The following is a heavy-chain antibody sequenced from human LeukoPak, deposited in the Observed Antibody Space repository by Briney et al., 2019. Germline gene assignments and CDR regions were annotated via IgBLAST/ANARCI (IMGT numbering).Heavy chain of an antibody. J-gene: IGHJ5*02. CDR3: AAEWGGLFLGTDRPFDP. Sequence: SVKVSCKASGFTFTSSAMQWVRQARGQRLEWIGWIVVGSGNTNYAQKFQERVTITRDMSTSTAYMELSSLRSEDTAVYYCAAEWGGLFLGTDRPFDPWGQGTLVTVSS. CDR1: GFTFTSSA. V-gene: IGHV1-58*02. CDR2: IVVGSGNT. D-gene: IGHD3-22*01.